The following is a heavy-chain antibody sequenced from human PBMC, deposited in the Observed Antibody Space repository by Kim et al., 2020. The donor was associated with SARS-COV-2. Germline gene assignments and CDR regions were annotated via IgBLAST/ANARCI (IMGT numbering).Heavy chain of an antibody. V-gene: IGHV1-46*01. D-gene: IGHD3-9*01. Sequence: ASVKVSCKASGYTFTSYYMHWVRQAPGQGLEWMGIINPSGGSTSYAQKFQGRVTMTRDTSTSTVYMELSSLRSEDTAVYYCARDGFPDYDILTGYYYYYYGMDVWGQGTTVTVSS. CDR3: ARDGFPDYDILTGYYYYYYGMDV. CDR2: INPSGGST. CDR1: GYTFTSYY. J-gene: IGHJ6*02.